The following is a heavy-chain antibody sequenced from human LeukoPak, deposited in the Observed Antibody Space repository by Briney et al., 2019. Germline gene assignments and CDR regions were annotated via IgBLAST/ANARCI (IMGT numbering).Heavy chain of an antibody. CDR1: GFTFGDYS. CDR3: TRDGRAPDVVPFDH. D-gene: IGHD2-21*01. V-gene: IGHV3-48*02. J-gene: IGHJ4*02. CDR2: INGLSSAI. Sequence: GGSLRLSCAASGFTFGDYSMNWVRQAPGKGPEWVSYINGLSSAIYYADSVKGRFTISRENAKNSLSLQMHSLRDEDTAVYYCTRDGRAPDVVPFDHWGQGTLVTVSS.